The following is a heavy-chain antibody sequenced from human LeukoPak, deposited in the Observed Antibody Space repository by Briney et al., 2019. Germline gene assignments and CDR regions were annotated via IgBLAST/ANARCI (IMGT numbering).Heavy chain of an antibody. CDR1: GFTFSSYA. CDR3: AKVSLGGGSYIAFDI. V-gene: IGHV3-23*01. CDR2: ISGTSGSP. Sequence: GGSLRLSCAASGFTFSSYAMSWVRQAPGKGLEWVSAISGTSGSPFYADSVKGRFTISRDNSKNSLYLQMNNLRAEDTAVYYFAKVSLGGGSYIAFDIWGQGTMVTVSS. D-gene: IGHD1-26*01. J-gene: IGHJ3*02.